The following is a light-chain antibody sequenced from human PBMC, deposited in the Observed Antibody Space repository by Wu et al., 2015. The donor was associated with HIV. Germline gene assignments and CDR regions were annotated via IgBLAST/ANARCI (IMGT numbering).Light chain of an antibody. Sequence: ENFLTQSPGTLSLSPGQTATLSCRASQSVSAPHLAWYQHTSGQGPRLLIYGTVNRATGVADRFSGNGSATHFTLNISRLEPEDSAVYYCHHYGISSQSFGQGTRL. CDR2: GTV. CDR1: QSVSAPH. CDR3: HHYGISSQS. V-gene: IGKV3-20*01. J-gene: IGKJ2*03.